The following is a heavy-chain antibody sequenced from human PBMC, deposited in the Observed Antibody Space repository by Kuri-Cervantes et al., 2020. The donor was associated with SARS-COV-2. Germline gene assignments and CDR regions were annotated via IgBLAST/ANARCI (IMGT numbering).Heavy chain of an antibody. CDR3: TTDSSSSWHVDY. D-gene: IGHD6-13*01. CDR1: GFTFSSYA. CDR2: IKSKTDGGTT. Sequence: GGSLRLSCAASGFTFSSYAMNWVRQAPGKGLEWVGRIKSKTDGGTTDYAAPVKGRFTISRDDSKNTLYLQMNSLKTEDTAVYYCTTDSSSSWHVDYWGQGTLVTVSS. J-gene: IGHJ4*02. V-gene: IGHV3-15*07.